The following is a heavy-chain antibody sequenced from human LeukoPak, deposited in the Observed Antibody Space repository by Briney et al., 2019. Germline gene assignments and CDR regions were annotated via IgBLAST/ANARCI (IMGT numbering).Heavy chain of an antibody. CDR3: ARVCSSAVCYLGVRGDY. Sequence: GGSLRLSCAASGFTFTTYWMHWVRQAPGKGLEWVANIKEDGSEKYYVDSVKGRFTMSRDNGKNSLYLQMNSLRAEDTAVYYCARVCSSAVCYLGVRGDYWGQGILVTVSS. V-gene: IGHV3-7*01. J-gene: IGHJ4*02. D-gene: IGHD2-2*01. CDR1: GFTFTTYW. CDR2: IKEDGSEK.